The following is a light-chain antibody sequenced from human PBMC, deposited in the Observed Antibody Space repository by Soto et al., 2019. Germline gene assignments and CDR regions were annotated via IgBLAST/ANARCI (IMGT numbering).Light chain of an antibody. V-gene: IGLV2-8*01. J-gene: IGLJ2*01. Sequence: QSVLTQPPSASGSPGQSVTISCTGTSSDVGGYNYVSWYQQHPGKAPKLMIYEVSKRPSGVPDRCSGSKSGNTSSLTVSGLQAEDEADYYCSSYAGSNSVVFGGGTKLTVL. CDR1: SSDVGGYNY. CDR2: EVS. CDR3: SSYAGSNSVV.